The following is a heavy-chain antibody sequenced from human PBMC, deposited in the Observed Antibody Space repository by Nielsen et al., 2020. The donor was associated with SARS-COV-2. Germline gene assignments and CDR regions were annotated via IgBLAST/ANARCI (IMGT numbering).Heavy chain of an antibody. V-gene: IGHV3-73*01. CDR2: IRSKSHSYET. CDR3: ARVNPVSDSWFDALDI. CDR1: GFSISDSG. Sequence: GGSLRLSCAASGFSISDSGMHWGRQASGRGLEWLGRIRSKSHSYETVYAVSVRDRFTISRDDSENTAYLQMNSLRTEDTAVYFFARVNPVSDSWFDALDIWGQGTMVTVSS. J-gene: IGHJ3*02. D-gene: IGHD6-13*01.